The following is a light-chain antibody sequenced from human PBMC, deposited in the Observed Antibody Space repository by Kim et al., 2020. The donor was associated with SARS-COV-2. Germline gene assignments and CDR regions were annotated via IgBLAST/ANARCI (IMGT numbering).Light chain of an antibody. CDR1: TLGHKF. V-gene: IGLV3-1*01. Sequence: SYELTQPPSVSVSPGQTASITCSGDTLGHKFACWYQQKPGQSPVLVIYQNNRRPSGIPERFSGSNSGNTATLTINGTQAMDEADYYCQAWDSSTVVFGG. CDR3: QAWDSSTVV. J-gene: IGLJ3*02. CDR2: QNN.